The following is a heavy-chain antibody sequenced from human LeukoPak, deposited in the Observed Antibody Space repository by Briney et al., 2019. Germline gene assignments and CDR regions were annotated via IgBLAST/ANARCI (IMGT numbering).Heavy chain of an antibody. V-gene: IGHV1-8*01. CDR3: ARAVTNYNPLDV. J-gene: IGHJ6*04. Sequence: ASVKVSCKASGYTFTSNNIDWVRQAPGQGLECMGWMNPNNGNTGYAQKFRGRVTMTRDISITTAYMELSSLGSEDTAVYYCARAVTNYNPLDVWGKGTSVTVSS. CDR1: GYTFTSNN. D-gene: IGHD4/OR15-4a*01. CDR2: MNPNNGNT.